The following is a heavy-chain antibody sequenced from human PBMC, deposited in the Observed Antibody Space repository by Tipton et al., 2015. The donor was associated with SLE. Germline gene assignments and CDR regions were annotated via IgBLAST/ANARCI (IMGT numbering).Heavy chain of an antibody. V-gene: IGHV3-23*01. J-gene: IGHJ4*02. Sequence: SLRLSCTASGFTFSSYAMHWVRQAPGKGLEWVSASSGSGGSTYYADSVKGRFTISRDNSKNTLYLQMNSLRAEDTAVYYCAKESWQQLGYYFDYWGQGTLVTVSS. CDR2: SSGSGGST. D-gene: IGHD6-13*01. CDR1: GFTFSSYA. CDR3: AKESWQQLGYYFDY.